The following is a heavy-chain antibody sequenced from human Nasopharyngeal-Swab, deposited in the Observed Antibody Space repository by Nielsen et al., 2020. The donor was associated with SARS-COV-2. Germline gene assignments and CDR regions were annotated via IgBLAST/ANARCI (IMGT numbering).Heavy chain of an antibody. CDR2: VRSKANNYAT. D-gene: IGHD2-15*01. J-gene: IGHJ4*02. V-gene: IGHV3-73*01. CDR1: GFTFSDSA. Sequence: GGSLRLSCAASGFTFSDSAVYWVRQASGKGLEWVGRVRSKANNYATAYAASVKGRFTISRDDSKNTAYLQMNSLKTEDTAVYYCTRCGGSCYAGRDYWGQGTLVTVSS. CDR3: TRCGGSCYAGRDY.